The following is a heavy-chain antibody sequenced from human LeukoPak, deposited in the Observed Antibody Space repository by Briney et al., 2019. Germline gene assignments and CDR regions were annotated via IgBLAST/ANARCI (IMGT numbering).Heavy chain of an antibody. J-gene: IGHJ5*02. CDR1: GGSISSSSYY. V-gene: IGHV4-39*01. D-gene: IGHD4-17*01. CDR3: ASGDYATKWLGP. Sequence: KSLETLCLTCTVSGGSISSSSYYWGWIRQPPGKGLEWIGSMYYSGNTYYNPSLKSRVTISIDTSKNQFSLKLGSVTAAETAVYYCASGDYATKWLGPWGQGTLATVSS. CDR2: MYYSGNT.